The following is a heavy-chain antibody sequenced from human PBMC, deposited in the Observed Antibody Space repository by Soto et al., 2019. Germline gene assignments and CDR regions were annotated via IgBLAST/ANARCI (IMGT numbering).Heavy chain of an antibody. J-gene: IGHJ4*02. V-gene: IGHV3-74*01. CDR3: AKRSPYSSGWYSPIFDY. Sequence: HPGGSLRLSCAASGFSFSNYWMHWVRQAPGKGLVWVARINHDGISTAYADSVKGRFTISRDNSKNTLYLQVESLRAEDTAVYFCAKRSPYSSGWYSPIFDYWGQGALVTVSS. D-gene: IGHD6-13*01. CDR1: GFSFSNYW. CDR2: INHDGIST.